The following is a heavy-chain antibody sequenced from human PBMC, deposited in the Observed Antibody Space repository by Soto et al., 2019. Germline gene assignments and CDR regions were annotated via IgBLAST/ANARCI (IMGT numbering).Heavy chain of an antibody. CDR2: IKSKTDGGTT. CDR1: GFTFSNAW. Sequence: PGGSLRLSCAASGFTFSNAWMSWVRQAPGKGLEWVGRIKSKTDGGTTDYAAPVKGRFTISRDDSKNTLYLQMNSLKTEDTAVYYCTTDPPNYYDSSGYYAFGYWGQGTLVTVSS. CDR3: TTDPPNYYDSSGYYAFGY. J-gene: IGHJ4*02. V-gene: IGHV3-15*01. D-gene: IGHD3-22*01.